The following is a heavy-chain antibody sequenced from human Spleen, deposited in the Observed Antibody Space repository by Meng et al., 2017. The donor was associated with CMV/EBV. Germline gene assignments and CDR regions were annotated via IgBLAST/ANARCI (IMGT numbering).Heavy chain of an antibody. CDR3: ARSGGTYGYSFDT. J-gene: IGHJ4*02. Sequence: QLQLVQSGAEVKRPGASLKVSCEASGYAFSGYYIHWIRQAPGQGLEWMGRINPDNGDTKESQQFQGRVTMTRDTSIRTACMELTRLKSGDTAVYYCARSGGTYGYSFDTWGQGTLVTVSS. V-gene: IGHV1-2*06. CDR1: GYAFSGYY. CDR2: INPDNGDT. D-gene: IGHD5-18*01.